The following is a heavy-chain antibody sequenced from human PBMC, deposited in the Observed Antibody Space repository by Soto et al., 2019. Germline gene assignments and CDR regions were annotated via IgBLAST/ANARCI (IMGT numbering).Heavy chain of an antibody. D-gene: IGHD3-10*01. CDR3: ASKLTFGSSSDY. Sequence: EVQLLESGGGLVQPGGSLRLSCAASGFTFSNYAMNWVRQAPGKGLEWVSTIGGSGAPTYYADSVRGRFTISRDNSKNTLYLQMNSLRVEDTAVYFCASKLTFGSSSDYWGQGTLVTVSS. CDR1: GFTFSNYA. CDR2: IGGSGAPT. V-gene: IGHV3-23*01. J-gene: IGHJ4*02.